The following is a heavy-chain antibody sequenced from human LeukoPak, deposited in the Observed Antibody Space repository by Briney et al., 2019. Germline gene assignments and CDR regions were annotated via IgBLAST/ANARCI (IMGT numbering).Heavy chain of an antibody. V-gene: IGHV4-59*01. CDR3: ARSRHDYGGINDAFDI. D-gene: IGHD4-23*01. Sequence: SETLSLTCTVSGGSMSSYYWNWVRQPPGKGLEHIGHIYYSGSTNYNSSLKSRLTISVDTSKNQFSLKLSSVTAADTAVYYCARSRHDYGGINDAFDIWGQGTMVTVSS. CDR2: IYYSGST. J-gene: IGHJ3*02. CDR1: GGSMSSYY.